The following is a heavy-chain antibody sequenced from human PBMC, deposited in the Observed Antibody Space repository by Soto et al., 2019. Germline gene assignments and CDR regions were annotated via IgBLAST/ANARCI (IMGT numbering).Heavy chain of an antibody. D-gene: IGHD3-10*01. J-gene: IGHJ4*02. CDR3: ARGPHFYESGSPAWSTAD. Sequence: QVQLVQSGSEVKKPGASVKVSCKASGYTFKSYGISWVRQAPGQGLEWMGRISPYNGDKNYAQKYQGRVSMTTDTSTSTVYMEVRSLGLDDPAVYDCARGPHFYESGSPAWSTADWGQGTLVTVSS. V-gene: IGHV1-18*01. CDR1: GYTFKSYG. CDR2: ISPYNGDK.